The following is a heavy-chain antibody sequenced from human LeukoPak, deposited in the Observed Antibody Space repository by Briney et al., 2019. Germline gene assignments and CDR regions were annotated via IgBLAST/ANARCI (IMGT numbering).Heavy chain of an antibody. Sequence: PGGSLRLSCSASGFTFSSYAMHWVRQAPGKGLEYVSAISSNGDITYYADSVKGRFTISRDNSKNTLFLQMSSLRAEDTALYYCVAYGRSSTKCYWFDPWGQGTLVTVSS. CDR3: VAYGRSSTKCYWFDP. J-gene: IGHJ5*02. CDR1: GFTFSSYA. D-gene: IGHD2-2*01. V-gene: IGHV3-64D*06. CDR2: ISSNGDIT.